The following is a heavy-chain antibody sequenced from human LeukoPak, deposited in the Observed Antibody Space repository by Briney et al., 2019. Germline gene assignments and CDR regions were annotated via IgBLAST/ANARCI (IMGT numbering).Heavy chain of an antibody. J-gene: IGHJ4*02. Sequence: PSETLSLTCTVSGGSITTDYWSWIRQPPGKGLEWIGYIYYTGSTNYSPSLKSRVTISEGTSKNQFSLKLSSVTAADTAVYYCARLPYDNHFDYWGQGTLVTVSS. CDR1: GGSITTDY. CDR2: IYYTGST. V-gene: IGHV4-59*08. CDR3: ARLPYDNHFDY. D-gene: IGHD3-9*01.